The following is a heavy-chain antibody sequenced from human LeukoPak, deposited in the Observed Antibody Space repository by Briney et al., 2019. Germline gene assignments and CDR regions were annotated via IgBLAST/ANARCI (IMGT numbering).Heavy chain of an antibody. CDR2: ISGSGGST. J-gene: IGHJ4*02. Sequence: QPGGSLRLSCAASGFTFSSYAMSWVRQAPEKGLEWVSAISGSGGSTYCADSVKGRFTISRDNSKNTLYLQMNSLRAEDTAVYYCAKKGKAVAGSAPYYFDYWGQGTLVTVSS. CDR1: GFTFSSYA. V-gene: IGHV3-23*01. CDR3: AKKGKAVAGSAPYYFDY. D-gene: IGHD6-19*01.